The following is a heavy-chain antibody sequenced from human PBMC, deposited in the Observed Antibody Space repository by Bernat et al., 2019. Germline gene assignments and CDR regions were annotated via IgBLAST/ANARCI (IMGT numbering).Heavy chain of an antibody. Sequence: QVQLVESGGGVVQPGRSLRLSCAASGFTFSNSALHWVRQAPGKGLGWVAVVSYDGSHKYYPDSVKGRFTISRDNSKNTLYLQMDSLRPEDTAVYYCARDGRAYSSAWVYYYYYYMDVWGKGTTVTVSS. V-gene: IGHV3-30*01. D-gene: IGHD6-19*01. J-gene: IGHJ6*03. CDR3: ARDGRAYSSAWVYYYYYYMDV. CDR2: VSYDGSHK. CDR1: GFTFSNSA.